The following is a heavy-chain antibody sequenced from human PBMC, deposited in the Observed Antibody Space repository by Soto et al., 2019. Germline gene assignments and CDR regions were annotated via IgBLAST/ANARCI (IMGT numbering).Heavy chain of an antibody. J-gene: IGHJ5*02. Sequence: QVQLVQSGAEVKQPGPSVKVSCKASGGTFSSYAISWVRQAPGQGLEWMGGIIPIFGTADSAQKVQGRVTSAADESTSPAYVELSSLRSEDTAVYYCAREGHGETYNWFDPWGQGTLVTVSS. CDR2: IIPIFGTA. CDR1: GGTFSSYA. CDR3: AREGHGETYNWFDP. D-gene: IGHD3-10*01. V-gene: IGHV1-69*12.